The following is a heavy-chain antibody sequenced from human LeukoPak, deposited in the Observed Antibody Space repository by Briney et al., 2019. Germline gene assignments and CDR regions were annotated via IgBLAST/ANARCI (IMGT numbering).Heavy chain of an antibody. CDR3: ARVRRISWFGELLDY. J-gene: IGHJ4*02. Sequence: GGSLRLSCAASGFTFSDYYMRWIRQAPGKGLEWVSYISSTGSTIYYADSVKGRFTISRDNAKNSLYLQMNSLRAEDTAVYYCARVRRISWFGELLDYWGQGTLVTVSS. D-gene: IGHD3-10*01. CDR1: GFTFSDYY. CDR2: ISSTGSTI. V-gene: IGHV3-11*01.